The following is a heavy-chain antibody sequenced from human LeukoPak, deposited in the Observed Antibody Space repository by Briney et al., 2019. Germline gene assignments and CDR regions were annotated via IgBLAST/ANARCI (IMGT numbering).Heavy chain of an antibody. CDR1: GFTFSSYW. J-gene: IGHJ4*02. D-gene: IGHD2-15*01. Sequence: PGGSLRLSCAASGFTFSSYWMSWVRQAPGKGLEWVANIKEDGSEKCNVDSVKGRFTISRDNAKNSLYLQMNSLRAEDTAVYYCGMRQSLLHWGQGTLVTVSS. V-gene: IGHV3-7*01. CDR3: GMRQSLLH. CDR2: IKEDGSEK.